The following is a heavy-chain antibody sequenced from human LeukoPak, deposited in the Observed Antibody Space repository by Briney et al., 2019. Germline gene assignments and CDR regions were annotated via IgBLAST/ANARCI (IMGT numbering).Heavy chain of an antibody. V-gene: IGHV3-7*01. CDR3: ARVLGYGWFDP. CDR1: GFTFSSYW. D-gene: IGHD5-18*01. CDR2: IKQDGSEI. J-gene: IGHJ5*02. Sequence: GGSLRFSCAASGFTFSSYWMGWVRQAPGKGLEWVANIKQDGSEIYYVDSVKGRFTISRDNAKNSLYLQMNSLRAEDTAIYYCARVLGYGWFDPWGQGTLVTVSS.